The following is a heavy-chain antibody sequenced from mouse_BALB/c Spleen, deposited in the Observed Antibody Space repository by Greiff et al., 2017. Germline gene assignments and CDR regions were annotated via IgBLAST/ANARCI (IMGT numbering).Heavy chain of an antibody. CDR2: ISYSGST. V-gene: IGHV3-8*02. CDR3: ARYMGYGSIFDY. D-gene: IGHD1-1*01. Sequence: EVKLQESGPSLVKPSQTLSLTCSVTGDSITSGYWNWIRKFPGNKLEYMGYISYSGSTYYNPSLKSRISITRDTSKNQYYLQLNSVTTEDTATYYCARYMGYGSIFDYWGQGTTLTVSS. J-gene: IGHJ2*01. CDR1: GDSITSGY.